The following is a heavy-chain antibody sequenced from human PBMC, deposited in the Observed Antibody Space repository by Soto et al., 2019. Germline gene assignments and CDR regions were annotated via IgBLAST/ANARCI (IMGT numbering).Heavy chain of an antibody. V-gene: IGHV4-34*01. D-gene: IGHD2-2*01. Sequence: SETLSLTCAVYGGSFSGYYWSWIRQPPGKGLEWIGEINHSGSTNYSPSLKSRVTISVDTSKNQFSLKLSSVTAADTAVYYCARGVVVPAATRVGYYYYYYMDVWGKGTTVTVSS. J-gene: IGHJ6*03. CDR1: GGSFSGYY. CDR3: ARGVVVPAATRVGYYYYYYMDV. CDR2: INHSGST.